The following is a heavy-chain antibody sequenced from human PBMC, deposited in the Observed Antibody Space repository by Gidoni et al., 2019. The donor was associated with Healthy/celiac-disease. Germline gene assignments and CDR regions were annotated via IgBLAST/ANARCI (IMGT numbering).Heavy chain of an antibody. Sequence: QVQLVESGGGVVQPGRSLRLACAASGLTFSSYGMHWVRQAPGKGLEWVAVISYDGSNKYYADSVKGRFTISRDNSKNTLYLQMNSLRAEDTAVYYCARDYYDSSGFFDYWGQGTLVTVSS. V-gene: IGHV3-30*03. CDR2: ISYDGSNK. J-gene: IGHJ4*02. CDR1: GLTFSSYG. CDR3: ARDYYDSSGFFDY. D-gene: IGHD3-22*01.